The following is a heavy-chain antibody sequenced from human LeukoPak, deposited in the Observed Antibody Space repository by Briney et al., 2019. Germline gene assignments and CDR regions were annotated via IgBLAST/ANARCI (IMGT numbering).Heavy chain of an antibody. CDR2: ISSSGSTI. D-gene: IGHD2-15*01. CDR1: GFTFSSYE. CDR3: SRDLSVAVVVTVTPPLIDY. J-gene: IGHJ4*02. V-gene: IGHV3-48*03. Sequence: GGSLRLSCAASGFTFSSYEMNWVRQAPGKGLEWVSYISSSGSTIYYADSVKGRFTISRDNSKNTLYLQMNSVRAEDTAVYYCSRDLSVAVVVTVTPPLIDYWGQGTLVTVSS.